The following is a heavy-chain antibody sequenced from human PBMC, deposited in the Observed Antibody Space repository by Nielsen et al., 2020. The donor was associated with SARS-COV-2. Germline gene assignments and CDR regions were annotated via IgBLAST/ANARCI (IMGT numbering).Heavy chain of an antibody. Sequence: SETLSLTCTVSGGSISSGDYYWSWIRQPPGKGLEWIGYIYYSGSTYYNPSLKSRVTISVDTSKNQFSLKPSSVTAADTAVYYCARVYYYGSGSPLFDYWGQGTLVTVSS. J-gene: IGHJ4*02. CDR3: ARVYYYGSGSPLFDY. V-gene: IGHV4-30-4*01. D-gene: IGHD3-10*01. CDR1: GGSISSGDYY. CDR2: IYYSGST.